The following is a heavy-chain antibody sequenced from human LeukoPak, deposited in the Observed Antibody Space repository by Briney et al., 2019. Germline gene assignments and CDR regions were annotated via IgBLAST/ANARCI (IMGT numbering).Heavy chain of an antibody. V-gene: IGHV1-69*13. CDR1: GGTFSSYA. J-gene: IGHJ4*02. CDR3: ARVAGTYYDFWSGYSDY. CDR2: IIPIFGTA. D-gene: IGHD3-3*01. Sequence: GASVNVSCKASGGTFSSYAISWVRQATGQGLERMGGIIPIFGTANYAQKFQGRVTITADESTSTAYMELSSLRSEDTAVYYCARVAGTYYDFWSGYSDYWGQGTLVTVSS.